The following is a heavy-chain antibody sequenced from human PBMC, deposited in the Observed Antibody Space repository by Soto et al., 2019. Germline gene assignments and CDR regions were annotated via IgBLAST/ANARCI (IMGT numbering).Heavy chain of an antibody. CDR2: ISYDGSNK. CDR1: GFTFSSYA. D-gene: IGHD6-25*01. J-gene: IGHJ4*02. CDR3: ATCLRAALDY. V-gene: IGHV3-30-3*01. Sequence: QVQLVESGGGVVQPGRSLRLSCAASGFTFSSYAMHWVRQAPGKGLEWVAVISYDGSNKYYADSVKGRFTISRDNSKNTLYLQMNSLRAEDTAVYYCATCLRAALDYWGQGTLVTVSS.